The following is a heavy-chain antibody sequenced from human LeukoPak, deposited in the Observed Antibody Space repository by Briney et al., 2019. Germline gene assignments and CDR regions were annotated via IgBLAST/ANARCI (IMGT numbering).Heavy chain of an antibody. CDR1: GHSINSGYY. J-gene: IGHJ6*03. V-gene: IGHV4-38-2*01. CDR2: ISHSGST. D-gene: IGHD7-27*01. Sequence: KPSGTLSLNCAVTGHSINSGYYWGWIRQPPGRGLEWVGSISHSGSTYYNPSLKSRVTISVDTSKNQFSLKLSSVTAADTAVYYCARQETGDLSYYYFYMDVWGKGTTVTVSS. CDR3: ARQETGDLSYYYFYMDV.